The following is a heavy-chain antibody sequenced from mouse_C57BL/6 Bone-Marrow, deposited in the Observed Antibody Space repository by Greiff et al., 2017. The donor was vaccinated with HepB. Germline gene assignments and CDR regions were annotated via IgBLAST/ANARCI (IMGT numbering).Heavy chain of an antibody. J-gene: IGHJ1*03. D-gene: IGHD1-1*01. CDR3: ARPRYYGSSRHWYFDV. V-gene: IGHV1-69*01. CDR2: IDPSDSYT. CDR1: GYTFTSYW. Sequence: VKLQQPGAELVMPGASVKLSCKASGYTFTSYWMHWVKQRPGQGLEWIGEIDPSDSYTNYNQKFKGKSTLTVDKSSSTAYMQLSSLTSEDSAVYYCARPRYYGSSRHWYFDVWGTGTTVTVSS.